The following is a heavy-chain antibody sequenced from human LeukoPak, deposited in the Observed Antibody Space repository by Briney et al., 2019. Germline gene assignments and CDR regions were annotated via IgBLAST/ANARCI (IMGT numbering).Heavy chain of an antibody. CDR2: IKSKIDGGTI. J-gene: IGHJ4*02. CDR1: GFTFSDAW. Sequence: GGSLRLSCVASGFTFSDAWMSWVRQAPGEGLEWVGRIKSKIDGGTIDYGAPVKGRFTISRDDSRNTLYLQMNSLKTEDTAAYYCTTRRQDGCWGQGTLVTVS. CDR3: TTRRQDGC. D-gene: IGHD6-25*01. V-gene: IGHV3-15*01.